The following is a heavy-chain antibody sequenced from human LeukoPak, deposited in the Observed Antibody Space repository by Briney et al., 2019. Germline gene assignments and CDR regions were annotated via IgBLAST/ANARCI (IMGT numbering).Heavy chain of an antibody. V-gene: IGHV4-39*07. Sequence: SETLSLTCTVSGGSISSSSYYWGWIRQPPGKGLEWIGSIYYSGSTYYNPSLKSRVTISVDTSKNQFSLKLSSVNAADTAVYYCARVAVAGTLKRDYWGQGTLVTVSS. CDR2: IYYSGST. CDR1: GGSISSSSYY. J-gene: IGHJ4*02. CDR3: ARVAVAGTLKRDY. D-gene: IGHD6-19*01.